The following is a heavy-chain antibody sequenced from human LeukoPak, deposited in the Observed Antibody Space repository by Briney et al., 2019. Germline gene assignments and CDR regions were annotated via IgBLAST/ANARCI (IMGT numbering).Heavy chain of an antibody. CDR2: IYYSGST. Sequence: SETLSLTCTVSAGSISLYNTYYWNWIRQSPGKGLEWIGYIYYSGSTSYNPSLKSRVTISVDTFRNQFSLKLTSVTAADTAIYYCARDRPEYPLWFDPWGQGTLVTVSS. CDR3: ARDRPEYPLWFDP. J-gene: IGHJ5*02. V-gene: IGHV4-59*01. CDR1: AGSISLYNTYY. D-gene: IGHD1-14*01.